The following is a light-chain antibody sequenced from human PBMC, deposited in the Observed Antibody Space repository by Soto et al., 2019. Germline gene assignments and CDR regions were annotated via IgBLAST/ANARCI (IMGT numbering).Light chain of an antibody. Sequence: QSALTQPASVSGSPGQSITISCTGTSSDVGSYHLVSWYQHHPGKAPKLIIYEGSKRPSGISSRFSGSKSGNTASLTISGLQAEDEADYHCCSYAGFSTFVVFGGGTPLTVL. CDR2: EGS. V-gene: IGLV2-23*03. CDR3: CSYAGFSTFVV. CDR1: SSDVGSYHL. J-gene: IGLJ2*01.